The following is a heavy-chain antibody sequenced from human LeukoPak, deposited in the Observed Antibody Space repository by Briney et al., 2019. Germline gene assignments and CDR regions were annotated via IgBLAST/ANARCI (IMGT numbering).Heavy chain of an antibody. D-gene: IGHD2-21*01. J-gene: IGHJ4*02. V-gene: IGHV3-30*19. Sequence: GGSLRLSCAASGFTFRNYGMHWVRQAPGKGLEWVALISDDGRSKFYTDSVKGRFTISRDNSKNTYLQMDSLTPEDTGVYYCARELWRAEYWGQGALVTVSS. CDR3: ARELWRAEY. CDR2: ISDDGRSK. CDR1: GFTFRNYG.